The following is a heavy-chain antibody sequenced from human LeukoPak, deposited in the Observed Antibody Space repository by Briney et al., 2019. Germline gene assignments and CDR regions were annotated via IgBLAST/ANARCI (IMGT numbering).Heavy chain of an antibody. CDR3: ARIPRLYSSGWYYFDY. V-gene: IGHV3-7*01. Sequence: GGSLRLSCAASGFTFSSYWMSWVRQAPGKGLEWVANIKQDGSEKYYVDSVKGRFTISRDNAKNSLYLQMNSLRAEDTAVYYCARIPRLYSSGWYYFDYWGQGTLVTVSS. J-gene: IGHJ4*02. CDR2: IKQDGSEK. D-gene: IGHD6-19*01. CDR1: GFTFSSYW.